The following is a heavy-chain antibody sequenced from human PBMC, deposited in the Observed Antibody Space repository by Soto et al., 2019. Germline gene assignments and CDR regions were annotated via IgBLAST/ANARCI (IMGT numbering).Heavy chain of an antibody. CDR1: GFTLGTYV. J-gene: IGHJ4*02. CDR2: IDSGGGGT. D-gene: IGHD6-6*01. Sequence: EVQLLESGGGLVQPGGSLRLSCAASGFTLGTYVMSWVRQAPGKGLEWVSGIDSGGGGTYYADSVKGRFTISRDNSKNTLSLQMNGLRAEDTAVFYCAKGPERLVHGVFDYWGQGTLVNVSS. CDR3: AKGPERLVHGVFDY. V-gene: IGHV3-23*01.